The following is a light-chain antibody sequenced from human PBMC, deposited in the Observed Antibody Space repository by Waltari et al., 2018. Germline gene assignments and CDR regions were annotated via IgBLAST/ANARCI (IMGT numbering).Light chain of an antibody. CDR3: QQYYRSRT. CDR2: WAS. J-gene: IGKJ1*01. Sequence: QRGLYSANKKKYVPWYQQKPGQPPKLLIRWASTRESVVPDRFSGSGSGADFTLTISSLQAEDVAVYYCQQYYRSRTFGQGTRVESK. CDR1: QRGLYSANKKKY. V-gene: IGKV4-1*01.